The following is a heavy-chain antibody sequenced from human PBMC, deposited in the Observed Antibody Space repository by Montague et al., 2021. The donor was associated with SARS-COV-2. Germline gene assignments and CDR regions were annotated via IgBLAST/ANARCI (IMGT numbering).Heavy chain of an antibody. CDR3: ARVGRQQLVRLSGMDV. CDR2: IYYSGST. Sequence: SETLSLICTVSGGSISSSSYYWGWIRQPPGKGLEWIGSIYYSGSTYYNPSLKGRVTISVDTSKNQFSLKLSSVTAADTAVYYCARVGRQQLVRLSGMDVWGQGTTVTVSS. CDR1: GGSISSSSYY. J-gene: IGHJ6*02. V-gene: IGHV4-39*07. D-gene: IGHD6-13*01.